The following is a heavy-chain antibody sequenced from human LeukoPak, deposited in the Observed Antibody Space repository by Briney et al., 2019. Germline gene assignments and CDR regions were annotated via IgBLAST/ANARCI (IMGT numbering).Heavy chain of an antibody. Sequence: PSETLSLTCTVSGGSVSSGSYYWSWIRQPPGKGLEWIGYIYYSGSTNYNPSLKSRVTISVDTSKNQFSLKLSSVTAADTAVYYCARVPSSSWPGYYYYAMDVWGQGTTVTVSS. J-gene: IGHJ6*02. D-gene: IGHD6-13*01. CDR3: ARVPSSSWPGYYYYAMDV. CDR1: GGSVSSGSYY. CDR2: IYYSGST. V-gene: IGHV4-61*01.